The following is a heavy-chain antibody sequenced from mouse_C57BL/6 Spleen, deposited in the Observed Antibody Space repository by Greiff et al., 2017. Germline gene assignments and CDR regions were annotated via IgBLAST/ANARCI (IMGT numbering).Heavy chain of an antibody. J-gene: IGHJ2*01. CDR2: IYPGDGDT. CDR3: ARSGTGVYYFDY. D-gene: IGHD4-1*01. CDR1: GYAFSSYW. V-gene: IGHV1-80*01. Sequence: QVQLKESGAELVKPGASVKISCKASGYAFSSYWMNWVKQRPGKGLEWIGQIYPGDGDTNYNGKFKGKATLTADKSSSTAYMQLSSLTSEDSAVYFCARSGTGVYYFDYWGQGTTLTVSS.